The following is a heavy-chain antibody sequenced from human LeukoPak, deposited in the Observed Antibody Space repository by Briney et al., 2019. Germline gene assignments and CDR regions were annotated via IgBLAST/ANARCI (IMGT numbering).Heavy chain of an antibody. D-gene: IGHD6-13*01. V-gene: IGHV2-5*01. J-gene: IGHJ4*02. Sequence: SGPTLVNPTQTLTLTCTFSGFSVSTTGVAVGWIRQLPGKALEWLAVIYWNDTKRDSPSLKTRLTITNDTSNIQVVLTMPNMDPVDTATYSCAHKSLYSTRWYGVGYWGQGTLVTVSS. CDR2: IYWNDTK. CDR1: GFSVSTTGVA. CDR3: AHKSLYSTRWYGVGY.